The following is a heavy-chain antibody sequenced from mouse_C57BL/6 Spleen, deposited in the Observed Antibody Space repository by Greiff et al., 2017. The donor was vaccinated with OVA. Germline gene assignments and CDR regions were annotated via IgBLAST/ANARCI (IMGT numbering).Heavy chain of an antibody. CDR2: IDPSDSET. CDR1: GYTFTSYW. V-gene: IGHV1-52*01. J-gene: IGHJ2*01. Sequence: VQLQQPGAELVRPGSSVKLSCKASGYTFTSYWMHWVKQRPIQGLEWIGNIDPSDSETHYNQKFKDKATLTVDKSSSTAYMQLSSLTSEDSAVYYCARVGNYGDYFDYWGQGTTLTVSS. CDR3: ARVGNYGDYFDY. D-gene: IGHD2-1*01.